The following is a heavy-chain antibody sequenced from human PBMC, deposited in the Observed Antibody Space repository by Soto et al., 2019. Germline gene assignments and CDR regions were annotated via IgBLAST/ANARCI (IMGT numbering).Heavy chain of an antibody. CDR3: ARVLAAAGTNYMDV. CDR1: GGSISSGGYY. J-gene: IGHJ6*03. V-gene: IGHV4-31*03. Sequence: QVQLQESGPGLVKPSQTLSLTCTVSGGSISSGGYYWSWIRQHPGKGLEWIGYIYYSGSTYYNPSIKSRVTISVDTSKNQFSLKLSSVTAADTAVYYCARVLAAAGTNYMDVWGKGTTVTVSS. CDR2: IYYSGST. D-gene: IGHD6-13*01.